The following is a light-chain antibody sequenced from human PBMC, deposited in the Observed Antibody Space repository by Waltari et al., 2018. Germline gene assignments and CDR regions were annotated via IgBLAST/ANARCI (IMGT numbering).Light chain of an antibody. V-gene: IGKV3-15*01. J-gene: IGKJ4*01. CDR3: QQYHNWPPLT. Sequence: EVVLTQSPATLSLSPGDRATLSCRASQSVSVNLAWYQQRPGQAPRLLIYSASTGATGIPARFSGSGSGTEFTLTISSLESEDFAVYYCQQYHNWPPLTFGGGTKVEIK. CDR1: QSVSVN. CDR2: SAS.